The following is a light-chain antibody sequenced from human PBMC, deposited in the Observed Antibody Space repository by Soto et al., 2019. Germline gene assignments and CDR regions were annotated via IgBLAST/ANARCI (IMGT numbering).Light chain of an antibody. CDR1: SSDVGGYNY. J-gene: IGLJ1*01. Sequence: QSVLTQPASVSGSPGQSITISCTGTSSDVGGYNYVSWYQRHPGKAPKLMIYDVSNRPSGVSNRFSGSKSGNTASLTISGLQAEDEADYYCSSYTSSSLPVFGTGTKVTVL. V-gene: IGLV2-14*03. CDR3: SSYTSSSLPV. CDR2: DVS.